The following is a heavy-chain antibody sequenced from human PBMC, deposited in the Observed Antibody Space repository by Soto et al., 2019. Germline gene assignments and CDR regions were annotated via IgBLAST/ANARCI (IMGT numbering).Heavy chain of an antibody. CDR1: GYSFSSYG. J-gene: IGHJ4*02. V-gene: IGHV1-18*01. CDR3: ARDPEAYCSGASCYGRGLFDY. Sequence: QVQLVQSGAEVKKPGASVKVSCKASGYSFSSYGISWVQQAPGQGLEWMGWISDYRGDTNYADNFQGRVTMTTDTSTTTAYMELRSLSSDDTAVYYCARDPEAYCSGASCYGRGLFDYWGQGTLVTVSS. CDR2: ISDYRGDT. D-gene: IGHD2-15*01.